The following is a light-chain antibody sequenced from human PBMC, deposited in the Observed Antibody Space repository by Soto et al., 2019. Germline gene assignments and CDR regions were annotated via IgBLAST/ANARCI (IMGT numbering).Light chain of an antibody. Sequence: EIVLTQSPGTLSLSPGERATLSCRASQSVSSSYLAWYQQKPGQAPRLLIYVASSRATGIPDRFSGSGSGTDFTLTISRLEPEDFALYYCQQYGSSTPWTFGQGTKVEIK. CDR1: QSVSSSY. V-gene: IGKV3-20*01. CDR2: VAS. CDR3: QQYGSSTPWT. J-gene: IGKJ1*01.